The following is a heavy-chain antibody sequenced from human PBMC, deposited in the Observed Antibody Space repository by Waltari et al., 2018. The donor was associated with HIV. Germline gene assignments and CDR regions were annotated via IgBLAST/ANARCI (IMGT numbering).Heavy chain of an antibody. CDR1: GGSFSGYY. D-gene: IGHD3-22*01. V-gene: IGHV4-34*01. CDR3: ARSLRHYDSSGYYRAFGY. Sequence: QVQLQQWGAGLLKPSETLSLTCAVYGGSFSGYYWSWIRPPPGKGLEWIGEINHSGSTNYNPSLKSRVTISVDTSKNQFSLKLSSVTAADTAVYYCARSLRHYDSSGYYRAFGYWGQGTLVTVSS. J-gene: IGHJ4*02. CDR2: INHSGST.